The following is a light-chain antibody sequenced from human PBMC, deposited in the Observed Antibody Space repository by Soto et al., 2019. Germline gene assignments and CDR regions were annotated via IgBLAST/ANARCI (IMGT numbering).Light chain of an antibody. CDR3: QQRSSGPLP. Sequence: EIVLTQSPATLSLSPGERATLSCRASQSVRNYLIWYQQKPGLAPRLLIYDTSTRATGIPARFGGRGFGTDYALTISSLEPEEFAVYYCQQRSSGPLPFGGGTKVEIK. CDR1: QSVRNY. V-gene: IGKV3-11*01. CDR2: DTS. J-gene: IGKJ4*01.